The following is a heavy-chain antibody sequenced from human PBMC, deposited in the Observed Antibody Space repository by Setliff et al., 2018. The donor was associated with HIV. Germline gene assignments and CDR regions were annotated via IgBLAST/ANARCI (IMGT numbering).Heavy chain of an antibody. Sequence: SETLSLTCAVYDGSFSGYYWSWIRQPPGKGLEWIGEIDHSGSTNYNPSLKSRVTISVDTSKKQFSLRLSSVTAADTAVYFCARALANWVGRRAFDIWGQGTRVTGSS. V-gene: IGHV4-34*01. CDR2: IDHSGST. J-gene: IGHJ3*02. CDR1: DGSFSGYY. CDR3: ARALANWVGRRAFDI. D-gene: IGHD1-1*01.